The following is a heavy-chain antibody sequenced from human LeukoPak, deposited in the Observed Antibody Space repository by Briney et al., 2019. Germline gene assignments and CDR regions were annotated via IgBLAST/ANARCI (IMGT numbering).Heavy chain of an antibody. D-gene: IGHD4-11*01. Sequence: PSETLSPTCTVSGGSISSGGYYWSWIRQHPGKGLEWIGYIYYSGSTYYNPSLKSRVTISVDTSKNQFSLKLSSVTAADTAVYYCARDSLLHPDYFDYWGQGTLVTVSS. J-gene: IGHJ4*02. CDR2: IYYSGST. CDR3: ARDSLLHPDYFDY. V-gene: IGHV4-31*03. CDR1: GGSISSGGYY.